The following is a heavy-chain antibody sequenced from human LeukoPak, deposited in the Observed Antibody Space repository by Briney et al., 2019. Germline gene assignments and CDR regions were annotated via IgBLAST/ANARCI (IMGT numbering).Heavy chain of an antibody. J-gene: IGHJ5*02. CDR3: AKDFYDYGDEGWFDP. CDR1: GFTFSSYG. V-gene: IGHV3-30*02. CDR2: IRYDGSNK. D-gene: IGHD4-17*01. Sequence: PGGSPRLSCTASGFTFSSYGMHWVRQAPGKGLEWVAFIRYDGSNKYYADSVKGRFTISRDNSKNTLYLQMNSLRAEDTAVYYCAKDFYDYGDEGWFDPWGQGTLVTVSS.